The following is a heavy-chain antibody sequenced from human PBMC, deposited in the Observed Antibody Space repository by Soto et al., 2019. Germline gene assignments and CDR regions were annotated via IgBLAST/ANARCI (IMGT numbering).Heavy chain of an antibody. V-gene: IGHV4-31*03. D-gene: IGHD3-3*01. CDR3: ARKQAGFFYGIDY. CDR1: GGSFNSGGYY. CDR2: IDHSVYT. Sequence: SETLSLTCTVSGGSFNSGGYYCSWIRQHRGKGLEWLGYIDHSVYTFYNPSLQSRIILSMDTSKNQFSLKLSSATAADTAVYFCARKQAGFFYGIDYWGQGTLVTV. J-gene: IGHJ4*02.